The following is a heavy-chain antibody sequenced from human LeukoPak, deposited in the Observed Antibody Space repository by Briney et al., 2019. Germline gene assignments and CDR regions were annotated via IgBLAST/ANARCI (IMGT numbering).Heavy chain of an antibody. CDR2: INPNSCGT. Sequence: GASVKVSCKAYGYTFTGYYMHWLRQAPGHGLDWMVWINPNSCGTNYAQKFQGRVTITRDTSISTAYIEPSSLSSDHTAVHYCARPFYDFWSGYSTRGFDYWGQGPLVTVSS. CDR1: GYTFTGYY. CDR3: ARPFYDFWSGYSTRGFDY. J-gene: IGHJ4*02. V-gene: IGHV1-2*02. D-gene: IGHD3-3*01.